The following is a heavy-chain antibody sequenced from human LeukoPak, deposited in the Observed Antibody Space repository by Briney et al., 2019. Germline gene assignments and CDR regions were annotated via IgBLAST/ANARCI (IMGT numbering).Heavy chain of an antibody. J-gene: IGHJ5*02. CDR3: ARGRFGYCSSTSRLGGNWFDP. CDR2: IIPIFGTA. D-gene: IGHD2-2*03. CDR1: GGTFSSYA. Sequence: GASVTVSCTASGGTFSSYAISWVRQAPGQGLEWMGGIIPIFGTANYAQKFQGRVTITTDESTSTAYMELSSLRSEDTAVYYCARGRFGYCSSTSRLGGNWFDPWGQGTLVTVSS. V-gene: IGHV1-69*05.